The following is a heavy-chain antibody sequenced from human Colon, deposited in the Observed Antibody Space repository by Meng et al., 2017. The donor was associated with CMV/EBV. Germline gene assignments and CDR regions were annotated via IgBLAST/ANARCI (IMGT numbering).Heavy chain of an antibody. V-gene: IGHV3-30-3*01. CDR1: AVTFTSYA. D-gene: IGHD2-15*01. Sequence: GESLKISCAASAVTFTSYAMHWVRQAPGKGLAWVAVISYDGSSEYYADSVKGRFTISRDNSKNTLYLQVINLRAEDTAVYYCARDIGRFCSGGACYARPYLYDLDVWGQGTTVTVSS. CDR2: ISYDGSSE. CDR3: ARDIGRFCSGGACYARPYLYDLDV. J-gene: IGHJ6*02.